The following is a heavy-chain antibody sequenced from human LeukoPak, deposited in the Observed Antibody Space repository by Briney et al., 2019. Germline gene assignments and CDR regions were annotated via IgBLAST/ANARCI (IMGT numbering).Heavy chain of an antibody. Sequence: GGSLRLSCAASGFNFEDYAMHWVRQVPGKGPEWVAGISGNNGSIGYADSVKGRFTISRNNARDFLDLQMNSLRAEDTALYYCAKSFYYDSSGFIANGVFDVWGQGTMVTVSS. D-gene: IGHD3-22*01. V-gene: IGHV3-9*01. CDR3: AKSFYYDSSGFIANGVFDV. CDR2: ISGNNGSI. J-gene: IGHJ3*01. CDR1: GFNFEDYA.